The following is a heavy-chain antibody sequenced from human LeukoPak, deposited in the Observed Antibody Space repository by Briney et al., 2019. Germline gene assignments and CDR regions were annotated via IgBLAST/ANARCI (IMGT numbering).Heavy chain of an antibody. Sequence: VASVKVSCKASGYSFTTYGISWLRQAPGHGLEWIAWISVYNGNTNYADKVRGRVLVTTDISATTAYLELKSLRYDDTGVYYCAKMDSDSSGFFSNWGQGTPVTVSS. CDR1: GYSFTTYG. CDR2: ISVYNGNT. CDR3: AKMDSDSSGFFSN. D-gene: IGHD3-22*01. J-gene: IGHJ4*02. V-gene: IGHV1-18*01.